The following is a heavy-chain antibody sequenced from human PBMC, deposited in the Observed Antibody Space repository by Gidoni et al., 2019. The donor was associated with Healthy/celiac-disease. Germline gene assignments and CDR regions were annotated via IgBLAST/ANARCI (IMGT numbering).Heavy chain of an antibody. Sequence: QVQLVESGGGVVQPGRSLRLSCAASGLTFSSYGMHWVRQAPGKGLEWVAVIWYDGSNKYYADSVKGRFTISRDNSKNTLYLQINSLRAEDTAVYYCARGGTAMVPGAFDIWGQGTMVTVSS. CDR1: GLTFSSYG. CDR3: ARGGTAMVPGAFDI. J-gene: IGHJ3*02. V-gene: IGHV3-33*01. CDR2: IWYDGSNK. D-gene: IGHD5-18*01.